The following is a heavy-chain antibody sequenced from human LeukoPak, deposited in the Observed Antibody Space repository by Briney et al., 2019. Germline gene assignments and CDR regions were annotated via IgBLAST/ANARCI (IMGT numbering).Heavy chain of an antibody. Sequence: ASVKVSCKASGYTFTTYDINWVRQATGQGLQWMGWISPNSGNTGYAQKFQGRITITRNISISTVYMELSSLRSEDTAVYYCARGPPTAQYFQHWGQGTLVTVSS. CDR2: ISPNSGNT. V-gene: IGHV1-8*03. CDR3: ARGPPTAQYFQH. CDR1: GYTFTTYD. J-gene: IGHJ1*01. D-gene: IGHD1-1*01.